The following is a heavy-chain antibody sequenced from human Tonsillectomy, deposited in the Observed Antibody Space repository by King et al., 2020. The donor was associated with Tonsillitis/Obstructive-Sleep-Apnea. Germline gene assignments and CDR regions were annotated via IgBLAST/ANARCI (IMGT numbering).Heavy chain of an antibody. J-gene: IGHJ3*02. CDR2: LYHSGST. Sequence: QLQESGPGLVKPSETLSLTCTVSGYSISSAYYWGWIRQPPGQGLEWIGSLYHSGSTYYNTSLKSRVTISVDTSKNQFSLKLRSVTAADTAVYYCARSTGYYNPDAFDIWGQGTMVTVSS. CDR3: ARSTGYYNPDAFDI. D-gene: IGHD3-9*01. CDR1: GYSISSAYY. V-gene: IGHV4-38-2*02.